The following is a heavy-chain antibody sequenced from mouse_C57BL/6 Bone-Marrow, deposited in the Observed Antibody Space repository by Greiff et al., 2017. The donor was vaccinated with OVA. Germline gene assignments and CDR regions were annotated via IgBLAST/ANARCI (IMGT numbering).Heavy chain of an antibody. Sequence: QVQLQQSGAELVRPGTSVKVSCKASGYAFTNYLIEWVKQRPGQGLEWIGVINPGSGGTNYNEKFKGKATLTADKSSSTAYMQLSSLTSEDSAVYFCASSYYDYAFDYWGQGTTLTVSS. CDR3: ASSYYDYAFDY. CDR1: GYAFTNYL. D-gene: IGHD2-4*01. CDR2: INPGSGGT. J-gene: IGHJ2*01. V-gene: IGHV1-54*01.